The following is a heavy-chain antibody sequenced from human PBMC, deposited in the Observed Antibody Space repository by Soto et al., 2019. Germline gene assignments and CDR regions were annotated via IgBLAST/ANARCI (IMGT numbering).Heavy chain of an antibody. CDR3: ARPRRDIVVVPAAFDI. Sequence: ASVKVSCKASGYTFTSYGISWVRQAPGQGLEWMGWINAGNGNTKYSQKFQGRVTITRDTSASTAYMELSSLRSEDTAVYYCARPRRDIVVVPAAFDIWGQGTMVTVSS. D-gene: IGHD2-2*01. CDR2: INAGNGNT. CDR1: GYTFTSYG. J-gene: IGHJ3*02. V-gene: IGHV1-3*01.